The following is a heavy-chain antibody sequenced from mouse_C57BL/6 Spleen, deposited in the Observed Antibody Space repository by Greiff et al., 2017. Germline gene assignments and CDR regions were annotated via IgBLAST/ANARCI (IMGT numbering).Heavy chain of an antibody. CDR1: GYTFTDYN. CDR2: INPNNGGT. CDR3: ARGGDGYYDGYYAMDY. Sequence: EVQLQQSGPELVKPGASVKIPCKASGYTFTDYNMDWVKQSHGKSLEWIGDINPNNGGTIYNQKFKGKATLTVDKSSSTAYMELRSLTSEDTAVYYGARGGDGYYDGYYAMDYWGQGTSVTVSS. D-gene: IGHD2-3*01. V-gene: IGHV1-18*01. J-gene: IGHJ4*01.